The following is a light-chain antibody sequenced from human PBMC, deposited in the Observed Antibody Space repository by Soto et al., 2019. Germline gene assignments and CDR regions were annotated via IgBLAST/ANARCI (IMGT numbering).Light chain of an antibody. CDR3: QQYGSSPPIFT. V-gene: IGKV3-15*01. Sequence: EIVMTQSPATLSVSPGERATLSCRASQSVSSSLAWYQQKPGQAPRLLIYGASTRATGIPARFSGSGSGTEFTLTISSLQSEDFAVYYCQQYGSSPPIFTFGPGTKVDIK. J-gene: IGKJ3*01. CDR2: GAS. CDR1: QSVSSS.